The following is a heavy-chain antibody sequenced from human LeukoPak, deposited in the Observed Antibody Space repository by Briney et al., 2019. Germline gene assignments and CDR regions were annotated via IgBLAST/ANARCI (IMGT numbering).Heavy chain of an antibody. CDR1: DGSISISSYY. CDR2: MYYSGST. D-gene: IGHD3-22*01. J-gene: IGHJ4*02. Sequence: SETLSLTCTVSDGSISISSYYWGWIRQPPGKGLEWIESMYYSGSTYYNPSLKSRVTISVDTSKNQFSLKLSSVTVADTAVYYCARHEDYHDSIGNEWRPSAFDNWGQGTLVTVSS. CDR3: ARHEDYHDSIGNEWRPSAFDN. V-gene: IGHV4-39*01.